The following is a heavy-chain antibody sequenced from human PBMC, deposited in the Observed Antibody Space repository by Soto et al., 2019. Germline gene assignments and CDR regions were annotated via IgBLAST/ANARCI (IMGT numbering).Heavy chain of an antibody. Sequence: SETLSLTCTVSGGSISSYYWSWIRQPPGKGLEWIGYIYYSGSTNYNPSLKSRVTISVDTSKNQFSLKLSSVTAADTAVYYCARNSGYDLGYFGYFDYWGQGTLVTVSS. CDR2: IYYSGST. J-gene: IGHJ4*02. CDR1: GGSISSYY. V-gene: IGHV4-59*01. D-gene: IGHD5-12*01. CDR3: ARNSGYDLGYFGYFDY.